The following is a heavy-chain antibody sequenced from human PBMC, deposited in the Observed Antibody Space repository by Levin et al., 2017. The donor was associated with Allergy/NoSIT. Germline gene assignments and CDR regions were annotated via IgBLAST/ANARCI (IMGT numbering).Heavy chain of an antibody. CDR1: GFTFSSYE. D-gene: IGHD3-3*01. CDR3: ARESYDFWSGYFREGSVGRPAGGMDV. J-gene: IGHJ6*02. V-gene: IGHV3-48*03. CDR2: ISSSGSTI. Sequence: GESLKISCAASGFTFSSYEMNWVRQAPGKGLEWVSYISSSGSTIYYADSVKGRFTISRDNAKNSLYLQMNSLRAEDTAVYYCARESYDFWSGYFREGSVGRPAGGMDVWGHGTTVTVSS.